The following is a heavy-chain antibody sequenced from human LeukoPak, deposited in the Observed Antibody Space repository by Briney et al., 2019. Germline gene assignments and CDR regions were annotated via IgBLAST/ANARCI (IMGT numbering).Heavy chain of an antibody. Sequence: SETLSLTCTVSGGSISSSSYYWGWIRQPPGKGLEWIGSIYYSGSTYYNPSLKSRVTISVDTSKNQFSLKLSSVTAADTAVYYCARARIQLWFGEVDYWGQGTLVTVSS. CDR2: IYYSGST. J-gene: IGHJ4*02. CDR1: GGSISSSSYY. CDR3: ARARIQLWFGEVDY. V-gene: IGHV4-39*07. D-gene: IGHD5-18*01.